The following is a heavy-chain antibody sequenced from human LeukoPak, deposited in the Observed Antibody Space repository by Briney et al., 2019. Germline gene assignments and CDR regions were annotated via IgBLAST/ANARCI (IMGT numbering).Heavy chain of an antibody. CDR2: IWYDGSNK. J-gene: IGHJ3*02. CDR1: GFTFSSYD. V-gene: IGHV3-33*01. CDR3: ARGGTVGRAFEI. Sequence: GGSLRLSCAASGFTFSSYDMHWVRQAPGKGLEWVADIWYDGSNKYYADSVKGRFTISRDNSKNTLYLQMNCLRAEDTAVYYGARGGTVGRAFEIWGQGTMVTSSS. D-gene: IGHD1-14*01.